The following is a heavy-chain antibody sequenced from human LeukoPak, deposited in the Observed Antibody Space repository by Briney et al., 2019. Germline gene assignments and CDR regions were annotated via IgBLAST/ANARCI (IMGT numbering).Heavy chain of an antibody. CDR1: GYTFTSYD. D-gene: IGHD6-6*01. J-gene: IGHJ3*02. CDR2: MNPNSGNT. Sequence: ASVKVSCKASGYTFTSYDINWVRQATGQGLEWMGWMNPNSGNTGYAQKFQGRVTMTRNTSISTAYMEPSSLRSEDTAVYYCARVYYSSSGYDAFDIWGQGTMVTVSS. V-gene: IGHV1-8*01. CDR3: ARVYYSSSGYDAFDI.